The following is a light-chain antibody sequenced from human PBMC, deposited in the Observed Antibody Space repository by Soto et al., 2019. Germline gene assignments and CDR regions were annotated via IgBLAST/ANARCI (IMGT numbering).Light chain of an antibody. Sequence: QSVLTQPPSVSAAPGQKVTISCSGCSSNIGNNFVSWYQQLPGTAPRLLIYDNNNRPSGIPDRFSGSQSGTSATLAITGLQTGDEADYFCGTWDSSLSVVIFGGGTKLTVL. V-gene: IGLV1-51*01. CDR3: GTWDSSLSVVI. CDR2: DNN. J-gene: IGLJ2*01. CDR1: SSNIGNNF.